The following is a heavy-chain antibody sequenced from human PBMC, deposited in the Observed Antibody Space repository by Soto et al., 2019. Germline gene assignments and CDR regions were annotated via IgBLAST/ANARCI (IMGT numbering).Heavy chain of an antibody. Sequence: LETLSLTCTVSGGSISSYYWSWIRQPPGKGLEWIGYIYYSGSTNYNPSLKSRVTISVDTSKNQFSLKLSSVTAADTAVYYCARSLTGVKPPPWFDYWGQGTLVTVSS. J-gene: IGHJ4*02. D-gene: IGHD2-21*01. V-gene: IGHV4-59*01. CDR1: GGSISSYY. CDR3: ARSLTGVKPPPWFDY. CDR2: IYYSGST.